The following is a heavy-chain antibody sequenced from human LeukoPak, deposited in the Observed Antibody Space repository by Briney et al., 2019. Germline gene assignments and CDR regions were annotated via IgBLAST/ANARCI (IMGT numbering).Heavy chain of an antibody. J-gene: IGHJ3*02. V-gene: IGHV5-51*01. CDR1: GYSFTSYW. Sequence: GESLKISCKGSGYSFTSYWIGWVRQMPGKGLEWMGIICPGDSDTRYSPSFQGQVTISADKSISTAYLQWSSLKASDTAMYHCARLPEMTGARDAFDIWGQGTMVTVSS. CDR3: ARLPEMTGARDAFDI. D-gene: IGHD1-26*01. CDR2: ICPGDSDT.